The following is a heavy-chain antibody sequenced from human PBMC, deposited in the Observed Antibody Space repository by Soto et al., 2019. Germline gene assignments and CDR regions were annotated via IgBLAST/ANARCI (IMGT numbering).Heavy chain of an antibody. CDR2: IIPIFGTA. J-gene: IGHJ6*02. D-gene: IGHD6-13*01. Sequence: PSVKVSCKASGGTLSSYAISWVRKAPGQGLEWMGGIIPIFGTANYAQKFQGRVTITADKSTSTAYMELSSLRSEDTAVYYCARATGEYSSSWYYYYYGMDVWGQGTTVNV. CDR3: ARATGEYSSSWYYYYYGMDV. CDR1: GGTLSSYA. V-gene: IGHV1-69*06.